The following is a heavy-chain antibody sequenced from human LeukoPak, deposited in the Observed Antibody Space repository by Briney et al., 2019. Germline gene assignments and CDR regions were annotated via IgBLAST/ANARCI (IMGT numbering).Heavy chain of an antibody. CDR3: ARDVYSIAAVTE. Sequence: SVKVSCKASGYTFTSYYMHWVRQAPGQGLEWMGGIIPIFGTANYAQKFQGRVTITADESTSTAYMELSSLRSEDTAVYYCARDVYSIAAVTEWGQGTLVTVSS. D-gene: IGHD6-13*01. CDR1: GYTFTSYY. J-gene: IGHJ4*02. V-gene: IGHV1-69*13. CDR2: IIPIFGTA.